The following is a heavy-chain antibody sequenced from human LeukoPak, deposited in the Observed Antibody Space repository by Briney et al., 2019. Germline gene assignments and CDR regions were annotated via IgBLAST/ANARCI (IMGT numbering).Heavy chain of an antibody. CDR1: GGSISSSSYY. Sequence: ETLSLTCTVSGGSISSSSYYWGWIRQPPGKGLEWIGSIYYSGSTYYNPSLKSRVTISVDTSKNQFSLKLSSVTAADTAVYYCAREFDYDDSSGPPVNYYYMDVWGKGTTVTVSS. D-gene: IGHD3-22*01. J-gene: IGHJ6*03. V-gene: IGHV4-39*02. CDR3: AREFDYDDSSGPPVNYYYMDV. CDR2: IYYSGST.